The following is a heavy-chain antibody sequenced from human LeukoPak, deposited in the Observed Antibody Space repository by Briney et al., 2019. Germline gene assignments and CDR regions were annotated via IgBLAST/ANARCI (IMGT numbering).Heavy chain of an antibody. CDR1: GFTYSNYA. D-gene: IGHD3-22*01. Sequence: EGSLRLSCAASGFTYSNYAMSWVRQAPGKGLEWVSFISGSGVSTYYADSVKGQFIISRDNSRNTLYLQMDSLRSEDTAVYYCAKGSTFYYDSSVYYFYIDVWGKGTTVTVSS. CDR2: ISGSGVST. CDR3: AKGSTFYYDSSVYYFYIDV. J-gene: IGHJ6*03. V-gene: IGHV3-23*01.